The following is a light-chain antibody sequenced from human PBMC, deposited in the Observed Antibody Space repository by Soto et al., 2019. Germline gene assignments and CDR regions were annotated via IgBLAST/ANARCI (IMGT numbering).Light chain of an antibody. CDR3: QQYGSSPST. CDR2: GAS. CDR1: QSVRSSN. J-gene: IGKJ1*01. V-gene: IGKV3-20*01. Sequence: EIVLTQSPGTLSLSPGERATLSCRASQSVRSSNLAWYQQKPGQAPRLLIYGASSRATGIPHRFGGSGSGTDFTLTISRLEPEDFAVYYCQQYGSSPSTFGQGTKVEIK.